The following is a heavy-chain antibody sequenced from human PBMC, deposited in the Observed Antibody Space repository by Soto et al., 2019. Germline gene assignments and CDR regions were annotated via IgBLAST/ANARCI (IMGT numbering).Heavy chain of an antibody. CDR1: GFTFRTYG. D-gene: IGHD3-16*01. Sequence: QVQLVESGGGVVQPGRSLRLSCAASGFTFRTYGMHWVRQAPGKGLEWVAIFWYDGSNKYYAESVKGRFTISRDNSKNTLHLQMNSLRAEDTAVYYCARDGTFGAKGGSLDIWGQGTMVTVSS. V-gene: IGHV3-33*01. CDR2: FWYDGSNK. CDR3: ARDGTFGAKGGSLDI. J-gene: IGHJ3*02.